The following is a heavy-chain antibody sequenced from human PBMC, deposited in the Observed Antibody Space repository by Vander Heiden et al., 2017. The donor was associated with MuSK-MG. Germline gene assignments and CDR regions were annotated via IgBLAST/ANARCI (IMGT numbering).Heavy chain of an antibody. CDR2: IYHSGST. D-gene: IGHD1-1*01. J-gene: IGHJ5*02. Sequence: QVQLQESGPGLVKPSETLSLTCAVSGYSISSGYYWGWIRQPPGKGLEWIGSIYHSGSTYYNPSLKSRVTISVDTSKNQFSLKLSSVTAADTAVYYCARHPSSTGTPDINWFDPWGQGTLVTVSS. V-gene: IGHV4-38-2*01. CDR1: GYSISSGYY. CDR3: ARHPSSTGTPDINWFDP.